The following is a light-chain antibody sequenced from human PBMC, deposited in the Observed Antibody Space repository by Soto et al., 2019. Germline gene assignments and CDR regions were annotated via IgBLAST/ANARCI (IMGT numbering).Light chain of an antibody. CDR1: SSDVGGYNY. J-gene: IGLJ1*01. CDR2: EVS. Sequence: QSALTQPASVSGSPGQSITISCTGTSSDVGGYNYVSWYQQHPGKAPKLMIYEVSNRPSGVSNRLSGFKYGNTASLTVSGLQAEDEADYYCSSYAGNSRYVFGTGTKLTVL. V-gene: IGLV2-14*01. CDR3: SSYAGNSRYV.